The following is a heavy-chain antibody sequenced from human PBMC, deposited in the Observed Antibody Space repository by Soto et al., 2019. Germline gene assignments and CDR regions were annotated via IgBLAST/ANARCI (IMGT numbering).Heavy chain of an antibody. CDR3: TRVRIVATIGSYYYYYYGMDV. CDR2: IRSKAYGGTT. D-gene: IGHD5-12*01. J-gene: IGHJ6*02. CDR1: GFTFGDYA. Sequence: GGSLRLSCTASGFTFGDYAMSWFRKAPGKGLEWVGFIRSKAYGGTTEYAASVKGRFTISRDDSKSIAYLQMNSLKTEDTAVYYCTRVRIVATIGSYYYYYYGMDVWGQGTTVTVSS. V-gene: IGHV3-49*03.